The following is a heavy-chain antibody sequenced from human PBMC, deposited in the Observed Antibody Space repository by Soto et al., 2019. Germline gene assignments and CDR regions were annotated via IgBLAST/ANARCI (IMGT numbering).Heavy chain of an antibody. CDR1: GGSFSGYY. CDR3: ARGRWLRQSFDY. J-gene: IGHJ4*02. V-gene: IGHV4-34*02. CDR2: INHSGST. Sequence: QVQLEQWGAGLLKPSETLSLTCAVYGGSFSGYYWSWIRQPPGKGLELIGEINHSGSTNYNPSLKSRVTISVDTSKNQFSLNLYSVTAADTAVYYCARGRWLRQSFDYWGQGPLVTVSS. D-gene: IGHD5-12*01.